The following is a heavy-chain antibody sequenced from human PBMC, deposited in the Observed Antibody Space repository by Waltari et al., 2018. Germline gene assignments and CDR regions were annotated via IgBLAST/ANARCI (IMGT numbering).Heavy chain of an antibody. Sequence: QVQLQESGPGLVKPSETLSLTCSVSGDSITSYFWNWVRQPPGKGLEWIGYIHPIGRTNCNPSLKRRVTMSVETSKSQFSLKLTSVTAADTAVYYCARWDSPGRYFGDWGQGNPVTVSS. D-gene: IGHD3-10*01. CDR2: IHPIGRT. CDR3: ARWDSPGRYFGD. J-gene: IGHJ4*02. V-gene: IGHV4-4*09. CDR1: GDSITSYF.